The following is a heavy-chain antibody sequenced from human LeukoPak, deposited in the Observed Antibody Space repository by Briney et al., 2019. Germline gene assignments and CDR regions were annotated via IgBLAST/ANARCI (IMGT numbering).Heavy chain of an antibody. CDR1: GYSFTNYW. Sequence: GESLKISCKGSGYSFTNYWIGWVRRMPGKGLEWMGIIYPGDSDTRYSPSFQGQVTISADKSISTAHLQWSSLKASDTAMYYCARILRYYGSSGYQQLFDYWGQGTLVTVSS. D-gene: IGHD3-22*01. J-gene: IGHJ4*02. V-gene: IGHV5-51*01. CDR3: ARILRYYGSSGYQQLFDY. CDR2: IYPGDSDT.